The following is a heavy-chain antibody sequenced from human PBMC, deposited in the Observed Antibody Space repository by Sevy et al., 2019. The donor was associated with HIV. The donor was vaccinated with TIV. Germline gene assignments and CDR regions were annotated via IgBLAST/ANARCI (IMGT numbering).Heavy chain of an antibody. CDR2: LSFGGGAI. CDR1: GFTFSKYS. V-gene: IGHV3-23*01. Sequence: GGSLRLSCAASGFTFSKYSMSWVRQPPGKGLEWVSTLSFGGGAINYADSVKGRFTISRSNSKSSVYLQMNNLRPEDTAVYYCAREGCNKPHDFWGQGTLVTVSS. J-gene: IGHJ4*02. D-gene: IGHD2-8*01. CDR3: AREGCNKPHDF.